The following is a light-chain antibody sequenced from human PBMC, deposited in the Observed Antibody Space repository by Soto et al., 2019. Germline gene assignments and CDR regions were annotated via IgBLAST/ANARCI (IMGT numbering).Light chain of an antibody. CDR3: QQYNSYPLT. CDR2: AAS. CDR1: QSISTW. Sequence: DIQMTQSPSTLSASVGDRVTITCRAGQSISTWLAWYQQKPGQAPKLLISAASNLESGVPSRFSGSGSGTEFTLTISGLQPDDFATYYCQQYNSYPLTFGGGTKVEIK. V-gene: IGKV1-5*01. J-gene: IGKJ4*01.